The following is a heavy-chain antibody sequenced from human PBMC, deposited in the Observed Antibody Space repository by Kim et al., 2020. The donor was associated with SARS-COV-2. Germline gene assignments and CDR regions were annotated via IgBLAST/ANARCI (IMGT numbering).Heavy chain of an antibody. J-gene: IGHJ4*02. D-gene: IGHD2-2*01. V-gene: IGHV3-15*01. Sequence: PVNGRFTSSRDDSKNTLYLQMNSLKTEDTAVYYCTTDRCSSTSCYASFDYWGQGTLVTVSS. CDR3: TTDRCSSTSCYASFDY.